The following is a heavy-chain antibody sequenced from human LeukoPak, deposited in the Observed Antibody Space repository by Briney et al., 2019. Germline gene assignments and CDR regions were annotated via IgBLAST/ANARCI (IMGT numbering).Heavy chain of an antibody. Sequence: SETLSLTCAVYGGSFSNYYWTWIRQPPGKGLEWIGEINRSGSTNHNPSLKSRVTISVDTSKNQFSLKLSSVTAADTAVYYCARGAPGAVAVLVYWGQGTLVTVSS. CDR2: INRSGST. CDR3: ARGAPGAVAVLVY. D-gene: IGHD6-19*01. V-gene: IGHV4-34*01. J-gene: IGHJ4*02. CDR1: GGSFSNYY.